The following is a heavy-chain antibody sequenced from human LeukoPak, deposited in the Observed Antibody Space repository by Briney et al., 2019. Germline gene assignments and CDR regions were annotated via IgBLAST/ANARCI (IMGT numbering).Heavy chain of an antibody. CDR1: GGSFSGYY. D-gene: IGHD3-9*01. V-gene: IGHV4-34*01. J-gene: IGHJ4*02. CDR3: ARSARGYFDWLLDY. Sequence: ETLSLTCAVYGGSFSGYYWSWIRQPPGKGLEWIGEINHSGSTNYNPSLKSRVTISVDTSKNQFSLKLSSVTAADTAVYYCARSARGYFDWLLDYWGQGTLVTVSS. CDR2: INHSGST.